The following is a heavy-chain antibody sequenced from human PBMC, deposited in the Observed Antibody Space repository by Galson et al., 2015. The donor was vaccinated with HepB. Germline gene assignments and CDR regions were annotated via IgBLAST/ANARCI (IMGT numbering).Heavy chain of an antibody. J-gene: IGHJ3*02. Sequence: SLRLSCAASGFTFSSYSMNWVRQAPGKGLEWVSYISSSSSTIYYADSVKGRFTISRDNAKNSLYLQMNSLRAEDTAVYYCARDSRIAARPGAFDIWGQGTMVTVSS. V-gene: IGHV3-48*01. CDR3: ARDSRIAARPGAFDI. D-gene: IGHD6-6*01. CDR1: GFTFSSYS. CDR2: ISSSSSTI.